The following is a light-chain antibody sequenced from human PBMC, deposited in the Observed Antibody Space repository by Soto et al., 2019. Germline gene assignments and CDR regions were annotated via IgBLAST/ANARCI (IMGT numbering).Light chain of an antibody. CDR2: DNN. CDR1: ASNIGNNF. V-gene: IGLV1-51*01. J-gene: IGLJ1*01. CDR3: ATWDSSLRAPYV. Sequence: QSVLTQPPSVSAAPGQRVTISCSGSASNIGNNFVSWYRQFPGTAPQLVIYDNNKRPLGIPDRFSASKSGTSATLDITGLQTGDEADYYCATWDSSLRAPYVFGAGTKLTVL.